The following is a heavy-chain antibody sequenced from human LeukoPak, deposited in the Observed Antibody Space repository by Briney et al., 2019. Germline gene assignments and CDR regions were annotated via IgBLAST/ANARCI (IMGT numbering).Heavy chain of an antibody. CDR3: ARDTPQLAYYFDY. Sequence: EASVKVYCKASGYTFTGCYMHWVRQAPGQGLEWMGWINPNSGGTNYAQKFQGRVTMTRDTSISTAYMELSRLRSDDTAVYYCARDTPQLAYYFDYWGQGTLVTVSS. CDR1: GYTFTGCY. J-gene: IGHJ4*02. CDR2: INPNSGGT. D-gene: IGHD6-13*01. V-gene: IGHV1-2*02.